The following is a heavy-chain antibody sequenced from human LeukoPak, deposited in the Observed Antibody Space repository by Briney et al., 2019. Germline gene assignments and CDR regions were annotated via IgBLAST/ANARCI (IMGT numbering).Heavy chain of an antibody. V-gene: IGHV1-2*02. CDR3: AAIEDSSSWYYFDY. CDR2: INPNSGGT. Sequence: ASVKVSCKASGDTFSTYYMHWVRQAPGQGLEWMGWINPNSGGTNYAQKFQGRVTMTRDTSISTAYMELSRLRSDDTAVYYCAAIEDSSSWYYFDYWGQGTLVTASS. J-gene: IGHJ4*02. CDR1: GDTFSTYY. D-gene: IGHD6-13*01.